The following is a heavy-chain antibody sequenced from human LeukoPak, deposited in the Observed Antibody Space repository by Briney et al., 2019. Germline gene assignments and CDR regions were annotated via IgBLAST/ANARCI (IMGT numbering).Heavy chain of an antibody. J-gene: IGHJ4*02. CDR1: GGSIRGYY. Sequence: TETLSLTCTVSGGSIRGYYWSWIRQPPGKGLQFIGYIHYTGSTNYNPSLESRVTLSVDTSKNQFSLKLRSVTAADTAVYYCARLSKDTVVLPAAMAHYFDYWGQGALVTVSS. V-gene: IGHV4-59*08. CDR2: IHYTGST. CDR3: ARLSKDTVVLPAAMAHYFDY. D-gene: IGHD2-2*01.